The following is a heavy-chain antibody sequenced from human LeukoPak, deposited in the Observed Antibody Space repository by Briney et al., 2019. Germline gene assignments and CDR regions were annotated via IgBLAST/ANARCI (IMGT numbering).Heavy chain of an antibody. CDR1: GFTFSSYA. CDR2: ISYDGSNK. V-gene: IGHV3-30-3*01. D-gene: IGHD5-24*01. Sequence: PGGSLRLSCAASGFTFSSYAMHWVRQAPGKGLEWVAVISYDGSNKYYADSVKGRFTISRDNSKNTLYLQMNSLRAEDTAVYYCAREAMATGLFDYWGQGTLVTVSS. J-gene: IGHJ4*02. CDR3: AREAMATGLFDY.